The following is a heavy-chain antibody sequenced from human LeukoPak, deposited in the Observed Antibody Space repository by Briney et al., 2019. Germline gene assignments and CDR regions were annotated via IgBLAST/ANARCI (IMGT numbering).Heavy chain of an antibody. D-gene: IGHD2-2*02. CDR2: MNPNSGNT. CDR3: VRAGVVVPAAIPENYYYMDV. J-gene: IGHJ6*03. CDR1: GYTFTSYD. V-gene: IGHV1-8*03. Sequence: ASVKVSCKASGYTFTSYDINWVRQATGQGLEWMGWMNPNSGNTGYAQKFQGRVTITRNTSISTAYMELSSLRSEDTAVYYCVRAGVVVPAAIPENYYYMDVWGKGTTVTVSS.